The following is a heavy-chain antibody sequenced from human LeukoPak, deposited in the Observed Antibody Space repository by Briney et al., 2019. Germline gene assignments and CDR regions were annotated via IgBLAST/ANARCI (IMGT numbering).Heavy chain of an antibody. CDR2: IKSKTDGGTT. V-gene: IGHV3-15*01. J-gene: IGHJ6*02. Sequence: GGSLRLSCAASGFTFSNAWMSWVRQAPGKGLEWVGRIKSKTDGGTTDYAAPVKGRFTISRDDSKNTLYLQMNSLKTEDTAVYYCTTDFYDSSGYYYDYYYGMDVWGQGTTVTVSS. D-gene: IGHD3-22*01. CDR1: GFTFSNAW. CDR3: TTDFYDSSGYYYDYYYGMDV.